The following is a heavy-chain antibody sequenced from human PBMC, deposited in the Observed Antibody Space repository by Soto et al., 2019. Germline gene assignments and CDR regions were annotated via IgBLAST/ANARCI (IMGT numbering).Heavy chain of an antibody. J-gene: IGHJ6*03. CDR3: ARESGGATATLDYYYFYMDV. Sequence: QVQLVQSGAEVRKPGASVTVSCRSSGDSFNDYYIHWVRQAPGKGFAWMGWINPNGGVTKYAQKFQGWVSITRDTYIRTVYMQLSRLRSDDTAVYYCARESGGATATLDYYYFYMDVWGTGTTVTVSS. CDR2: INPNGGVT. D-gene: IGHD5-12*01. CDR1: GDSFNDYY. V-gene: IGHV1-2*04.